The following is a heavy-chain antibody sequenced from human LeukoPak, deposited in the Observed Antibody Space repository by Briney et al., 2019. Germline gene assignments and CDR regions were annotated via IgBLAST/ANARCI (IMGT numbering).Heavy chain of an antibody. J-gene: IGHJ4*02. V-gene: IGHV4-39*07. D-gene: IGHD5-12*01. CDR1: GGSISSSSYY. CDR2: IYYSGST. Sequence: SQTLSLTCTVSGGSISSSSYYWGWIRQPPGKGLEWIGSIYYSGSTYYNPSHKSRVTISVDTSKNQFSLKLSSVTAADTAVYYCARVGYSGYDDRGSFDYWGQGTLVTVSS. CDR3: ARVGYSGYDDRGSFDY.